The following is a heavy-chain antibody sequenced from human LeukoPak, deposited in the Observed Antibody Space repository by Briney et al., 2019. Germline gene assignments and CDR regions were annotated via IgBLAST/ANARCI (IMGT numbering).Heavy chain of an antibody. CDR3: ARDSPGGLRFLEWPPTRGAFDI. J-gene: IGHJ3*02. Sequence: SEILSLTCTVSGGSISSYYWSWIRQPPGKGLEWIGYIYYSGSTNYNPSLKSRVTISVDTSKNQFSLKLSSVTAADTAVYYCARDSPGGLRFLEWPPTRGAFDIWGQGTMVTVSS. V-gene: IGHV4-59*01. CDR2: IYYSGST. D-gene: IGHD3-3*01. CDR1: GGSISSYY.